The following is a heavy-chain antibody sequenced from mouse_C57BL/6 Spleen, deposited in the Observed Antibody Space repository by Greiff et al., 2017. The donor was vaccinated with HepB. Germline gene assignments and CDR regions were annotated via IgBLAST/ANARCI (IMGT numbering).Heavy chain of an antibody. J-gene: IGHJ2*01. V-gene: IGHV1-42*01. D-gene: IGHD2-3*01. Sequence: VQLQQSGPELVKPGASVKISCKASGYSFTGYYMNWVKQSPEKSLEWIGEINPSTGGTTYNQKFKAKATLTVDKSSSTAYMQLKSLTSEDSAVYYCARASDGYYEDYWGQGTTLTVSS. CDR1: GYSFTGYY. CDR3: ARASDGYYEDY. CDR2: INPSTGGT.